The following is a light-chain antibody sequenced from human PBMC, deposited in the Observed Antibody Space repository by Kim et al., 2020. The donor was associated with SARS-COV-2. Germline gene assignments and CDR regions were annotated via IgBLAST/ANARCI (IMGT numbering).Light chain of an antibody. CDR2: EDK. Sequence: GKTVTISCTVSSGNITTNYVQWYQQRPGSAPTTVIYEDKQRPSGVPDRFSGYIDISSNSASLTISGLKTEDEADYFCQTWHVTNPLFGGGTQLTVL. J-gene: IGLJ3*02. V-gene: IGLV6-57*02. CDR3: QTWHVTNPL. CDR1: SGNITTNY.